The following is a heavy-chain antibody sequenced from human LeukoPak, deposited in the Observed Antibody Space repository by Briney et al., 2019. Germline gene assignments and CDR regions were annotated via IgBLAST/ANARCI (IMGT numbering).Heavy chain of an antibody. J-gene: IGHJ6*02. CDR1: GFTFSSYE. CDR2: ISSGGSTI. V-gene: IGHV3-48*03. Sequence: GGSLRLSCAASGFTFSSYEMNWVRQAPGKGLEWVSYISSGGSTIYYVDSVRGRFTISRDNAKNSLYLQMNSLRAEDTAVYYCARVRAMTRMDVWGQGTTVTVSS. CDR3: ARVRAMTRMDV.